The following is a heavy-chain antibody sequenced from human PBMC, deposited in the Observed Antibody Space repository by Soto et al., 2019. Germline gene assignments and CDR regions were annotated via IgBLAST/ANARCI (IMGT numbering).Heavy chain of an antibody. J-gene: IGHJ5*02. CDR2: ISGIFGST. V-gene: IGHV3-23*01. D-gene: IGHD6-19*01. Sequence: GGSLRLSCAASGFTFSSYAMIWVRQAPVNGLEFVSAISGIFGSTYYADSVKGRFTISRYNSKNTLYLQMNSLRAYYTAVYYCAKGSYGSYRPDPWGQGTMVTVSS. CDR1: GFTFSSYA. CDR3: AKGSYGSYRPDP.